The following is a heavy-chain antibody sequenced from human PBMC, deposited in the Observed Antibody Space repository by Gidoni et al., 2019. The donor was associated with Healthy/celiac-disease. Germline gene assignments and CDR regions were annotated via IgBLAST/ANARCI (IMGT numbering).Heavy chain of an antibody. Sequence: EVQMVESGGGLIQPGGSRRLSCAASGFTVSSNYMSWVRQAPGRGLEWVSVIYSGGSTYYADSVKGRFSISRDNSKNTLYLQMNSLRAEDTAVYYCARLLTGLFDYWGQGTLVTVSS. D-gene: IGHD2-15*01. J-gene: IGHJ4*02. V-gene: IGHV3-53*01. CDR2: IYSGGST. CDR1: GFTVSSNY. CDR3: ARLLTGLFDY.